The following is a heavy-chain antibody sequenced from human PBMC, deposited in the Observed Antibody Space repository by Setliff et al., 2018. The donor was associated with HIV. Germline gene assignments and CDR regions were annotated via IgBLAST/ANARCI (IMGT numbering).Heavy chain of an antibody. V-gene: IGHV1-46*01. Sequence: ASVMVSCKASGYIVTTYYIHWVRQAPGQGLEWMGIFNPSGGTTTYAQTFQGRVTMTRDTSTSTVYMELSSLRSEDTAVYYCARDSPYGGNSGAFDIWGQGTMVTVSS. CDR2: FNPSGGTT. CDR3: ARDSPYGGNSGAFDI. D-gene: IGHD2-21*02. J-gene: IGHJ3*02. CDR1: GYIVTTYY.